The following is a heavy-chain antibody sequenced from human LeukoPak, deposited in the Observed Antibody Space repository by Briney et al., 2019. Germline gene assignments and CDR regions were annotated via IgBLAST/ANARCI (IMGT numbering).Heavy chain of an antibody. CDR1: GGSISTSAYY. CDR2: INHSGST. J-gene: IGHJ4*02. CDR3: ASSHPY. Sequence: SETLSLTCIVSGGSISTSAYYWSWIRQPPGKGLEWIGEINHSGSTNYNPSLKSRVTISVDTSKNQFSLKLSSVTAADTAVYYCASSHPYWGQGTLVTVSS. V-gene: IGHV4-34*01.